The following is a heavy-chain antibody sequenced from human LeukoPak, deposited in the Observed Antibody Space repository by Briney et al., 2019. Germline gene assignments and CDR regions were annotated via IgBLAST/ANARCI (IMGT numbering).Heavy chain of an antibody. CDR2: IWYDGSNK. D-gene: IGHD6-19*01. CDR3: ARDIAVAVYYFDY. Sequence: GGSLRLSCSASGFTFSSYGMHWVRQAPGKGLEWVAVIWYDGSNKYYADSVKGRFTISRDNSKNTLYLQMNSLRAEDTALYYCARDIAVAVYYFDYWGQGTLVTVSS. J-gene: IGHJ4*02. CDR1: GFTFSSYG. V-gene: IGHV3-33*01.